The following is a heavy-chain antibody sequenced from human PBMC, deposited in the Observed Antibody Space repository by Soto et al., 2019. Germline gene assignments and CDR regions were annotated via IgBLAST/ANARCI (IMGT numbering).Heavy chain of an antibody. Sequence: ELQLVQSGAEVKKPGESLKTSCKDSGNNFARHWVGWVRQMPGTGLEWIGIIFPDDSDTTYSPSAQGQVIISADKSISTAYLQWSSLKTSDTAIYYCARRGYCSGGSCWDTWGQGTLVTVSS. CDR3: ARRGYCSGGSCWDT. CDR1: GNNFARHW. CDR2: IFPDDSDT. J-gene: IGHJ4*02. D-gene: IGHD2-15*01. V-gene: IGHV5-51*03.